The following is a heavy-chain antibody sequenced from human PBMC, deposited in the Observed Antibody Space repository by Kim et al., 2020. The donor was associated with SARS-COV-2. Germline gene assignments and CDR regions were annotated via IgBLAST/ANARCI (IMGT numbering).Heavy chain of an antibody. CDR2: TYYRSKWYN. Sequence: SQTLSLTCAISGDSVSSNSAAWNWITQSPSRGLEWLGRTYYRSKWYNDYAVSVKSRITINPDTAKNQFSLQLNSVTPEDXXXYYCARIVGAMIDYWGQGTLXTVSS. J-gene: IGHJ4*02. CDR3: ARIVGAMIDY. CDR1: GDSVSSNSAA. V-gene: IGHV6-1*01. D-gene: IGHD1-26*01.